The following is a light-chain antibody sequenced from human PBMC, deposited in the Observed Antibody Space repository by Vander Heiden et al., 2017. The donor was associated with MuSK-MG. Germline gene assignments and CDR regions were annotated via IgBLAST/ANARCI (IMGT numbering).Light chain of an antibody. J-gene: IGKJ5*01. V-gene: IGKV1-39*01. CDR1: QSISSY. Sequence: IHMTHSPASLSASAGDRVTITCRASQSISSYLNWYQQKPGKAPKLLIYAASSLESGVPARFSGSGSGTDFTLTISSLQPEDFATYYCQQSYSTPPITFGQGTRLEIK. CDR3: QQSYSTPPIT. CDR2: AAS.